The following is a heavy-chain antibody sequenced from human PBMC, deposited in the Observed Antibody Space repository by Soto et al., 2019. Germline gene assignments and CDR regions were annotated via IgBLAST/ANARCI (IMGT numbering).Heavy chain of an antibody. CDR2: IIPISDTT. V-gene: IGHV1-69*01. J-gene: IGHJ6*02. CDR1: GGTFSSYA. Sequence: QVQLVQSGAGVKKPGSSVKVSCKASGGTFSSYAISWVRQAPGQGLEWMGGIIPISDTTNYAQKFEGRVTITADESTSTAYMELSRLRSEDTAVYYCARSQGSSTSLEIYYYYYYGMDVWGQGTTVTVSS. CDR3: ARSQGSSTSLEIYYYYYYGMDV. D-gene: IGHD2-2*01.